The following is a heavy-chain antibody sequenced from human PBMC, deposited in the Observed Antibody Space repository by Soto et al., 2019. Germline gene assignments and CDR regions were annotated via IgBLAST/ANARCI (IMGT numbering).Heavy chain of an antibody. CDR1: GGSISSGDYY. Sequence: PSETLSLTCTVSGGSISSGDYYWSWIRQPPGKGLEWIGYIYYSGSTYYNPSLKSRVTISVDTSKNQFSLKLSSVTAADTAVYYCARTLYSYGPRFDYWGQRTLVTVSS. CDR3: ARTLYSYGPRFDY. D-gene: IGHD5-18*01. V-gene: IGHV4-30-4*01. J-gene: IGHJ4*02. CDR2: IYYSGST.